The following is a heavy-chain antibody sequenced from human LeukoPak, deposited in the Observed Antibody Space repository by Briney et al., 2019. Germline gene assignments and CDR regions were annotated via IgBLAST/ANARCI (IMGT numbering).Heavy chain of an antibody. CDR2: TYYSGST. CDR3: ARGSVLRYFDC. V-gene: IGHV4-59*01. Sequence: SETLSLTCTATSGTISSYYWSWIRQPPGKGLEWIRNTYYSGSTNSNPSLKSRVTISVDTSKNQFSLKLSPVTAADTAVYYCARGSVLRYFDCWGQGTLVTVS. J-gene: IGHJ4*02. D-gene: IGHD3-9*01. CDR1: SGTISSYY.